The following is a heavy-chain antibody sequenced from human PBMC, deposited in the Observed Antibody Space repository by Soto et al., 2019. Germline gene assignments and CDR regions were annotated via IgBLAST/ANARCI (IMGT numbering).Heavy chain of an antibody. Sequence: SETLSLTCAVYGGSFSGYYWSWICQPPGKGLEWIGEINHSGSTNYNPSLKSRVTISVDTSKNQFSLKLSSVTAADTAVYYCARGPRIAVAGTRYNWFDPWGQGTLVTVSS. CDR3: ARGPRIAVAGTRYNWFDP. CDR1: GGSFSGYY. V-gene: IGHV4-34*01. J-gene: IGHJ5*02. CDR2: INHSGST. D-gene: IGHD6-19*01.